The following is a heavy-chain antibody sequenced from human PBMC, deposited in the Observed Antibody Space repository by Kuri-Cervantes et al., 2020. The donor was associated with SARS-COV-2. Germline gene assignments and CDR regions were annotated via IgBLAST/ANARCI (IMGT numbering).Heavy chain of an antibody. V-gene: IGHV3-48*01. J-gene: IGHJ3*02. CDR1: GFTFSSYS. CDR2: ISSSSSNI. Sequence: LSLTCAASGFTFSSYSMNWVRQAPGKGLEWVSYISSSSSNIYYADSVKGRFTISRHNSKNTLYLQMNSLRAEDTALYHCARVKAGSDAFDIWGQGTRVTVSS. CDR3: ARVKAGSDAFDI. D-gene: IGHD6-19*01.